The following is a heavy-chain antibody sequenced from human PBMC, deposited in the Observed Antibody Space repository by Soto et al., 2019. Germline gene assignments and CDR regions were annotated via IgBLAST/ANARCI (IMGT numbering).Heavy chain of an antibody. D-gene: IGHD6-13*01. CDR1: GGSISSYY. CDR3: ARSIAAAGFYYYYGMDV. J-gene: IGHJ6*02. CDR2: IYYSGST. Sequence: SETLSLTCTVSGGSISSYYWSWIRQPPGKGLEWIGYIYYSGSTNYNLSLKSRVTISVDTSKNQFSLKLSSVTAADTAVYYCARSIAAAGFYYYYGMDVWGQGTTVTVSS. V-gene: IGHV4-59*01.